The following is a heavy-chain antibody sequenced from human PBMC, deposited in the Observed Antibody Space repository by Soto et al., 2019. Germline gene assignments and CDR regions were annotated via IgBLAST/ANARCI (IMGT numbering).Heavy chain of an antibody. CDR2: IYPGDSDT. Sequence: GESLKISCKGSGYSFTSYWIGWVRQMPGKGLEWMGIIYPGDSDTRYSPSFQGQVTISADKSISTAYLQWSSLKASDTAMYYCARHMGGDASGHHAFDVWGLGTMVTVSS. D-gene: IGHD6-19*01. CDR1: GYSFTSYW. V-gene: IGHV5-51*01. J-gene: IGHJ3*01. CDR3: ARHMGGDASGHHAFDV.